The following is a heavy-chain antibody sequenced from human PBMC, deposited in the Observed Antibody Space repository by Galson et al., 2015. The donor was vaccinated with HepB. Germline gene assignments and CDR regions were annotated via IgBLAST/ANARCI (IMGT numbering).Heavy chain of an antibody. CDR1: GFTVSSNY. J-gene: IGHJ3*02. CDR2: IYSDGST. Sequence: SLRLSCAASGFTVSSNYMSWVRQGPGKGLEWVSLIYSDGSTSHADSVRGRLTISRDTSRNMVYLQMNSLRVEDTAVYYCARGGDNSAYYWASDIWGQGTMVTVSS. D-gene: IGHD3-22*01. V-gene: IGHV3-53*01. CDR3: ARGGDNSAYYWASDI.